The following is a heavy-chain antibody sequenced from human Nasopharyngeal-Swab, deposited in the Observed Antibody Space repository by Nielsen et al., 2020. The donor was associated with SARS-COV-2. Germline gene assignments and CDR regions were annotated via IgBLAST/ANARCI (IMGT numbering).Heavy chain of an antibody. Sequence: ASVKVSCKASGFTFSHYFMHWVRQAPGQGLEWMGVITPSGGATNYAGKFRGSLTMTRDPSTSTLYLDLSSLKSEDTAVYFCASEPGGMSAPGRHFDPWGQGTLVTVSS. CDR1: GFTFSHYF. D-gene: IGHD2-15*01. V-gene: IGHV1-46*01. J-gene: IGHJ5*02. CDR2: ITPSGGAT. CDR3: ASEPGGMSAPGRHFDP.